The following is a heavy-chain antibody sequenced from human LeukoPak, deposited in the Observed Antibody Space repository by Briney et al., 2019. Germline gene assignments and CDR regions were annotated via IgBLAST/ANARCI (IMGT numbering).Heavy chain of an antibody. Sequence: SGGSLRLSCATSGFTFSNFAMNWVRQAPGKGLEWVSVIYSGGSTYYADSVKGRSTISRDNSKNTLYLQMNSLRAEDTAVYYCARGPLYYYYYGMDVWGQGTTVTVSS. CDR3: ARGPLYYYYYGMDV. J-gene: IGHJ6*02. CDR2: IYSGGST. V-gene: IGHV3-53*01. CDR1: GFTFSNFA.